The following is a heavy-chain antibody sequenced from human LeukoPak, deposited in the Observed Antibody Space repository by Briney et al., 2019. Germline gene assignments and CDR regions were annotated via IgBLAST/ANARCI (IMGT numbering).Heavy chain of an antibody. V-gene: IGHV4-59*01. D-gene: IGHD1-1*01. CDR2: IYYSGSS. CDR1: GGSISSNY. J-gene: IGHJ4*02. CDR3: ARAANGVEKNPFDY. Sequence: SETLSLTCTVSGGSISSNYWGWIRQPPGKGLEWIGYIYYSGSSNYNPSLKSRVTISVDTSKNQFSLKLSSVTAADTAVYYCARAANGVEKNPFDYWGQGTLVTVSS.